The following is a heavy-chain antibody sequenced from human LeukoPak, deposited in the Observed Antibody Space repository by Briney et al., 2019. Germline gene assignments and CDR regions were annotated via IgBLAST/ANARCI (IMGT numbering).Heavy chain of an antibody. V-gene: IGHV4-59*02. CDR3: ARVTIFGVARN. CDR2: IYYSGST. CDR1: GGAVNTYY. Sequence: SETLSLTCTVSGGAVNTYYWSWIRQTPGKGLEWIGYIYYSGSTNYNPSLKSRVTISVDTSKNQFSLKLSSVTAADTAVYYCARVTIFGVARNWGQGTLVTVSS. J-gene: IGHJ4*02. D-gene: IGHD3-3*01.